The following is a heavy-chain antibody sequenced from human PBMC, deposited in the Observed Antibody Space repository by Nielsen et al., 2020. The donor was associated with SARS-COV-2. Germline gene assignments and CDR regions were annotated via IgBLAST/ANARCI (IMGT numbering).Heavy chain of an antibody. CDR1: GGSISSYY. J-gene: IGHJ4*02. CDR3: ARATAMVTGLDY. V-gene: IGHV4-59*01. CDR2: IYYSGST. Sequence: SETLSLTCTVSGGSISSYYWSWIRQPPGKGLEWIGYIYYSGSTNYNPSLKSRVTISVDTSKNQFSLKLSSVTAADTAVYYCARATAMVTGLDYWGQGTLVTVSS. D-gene: IGHD5-18*01.